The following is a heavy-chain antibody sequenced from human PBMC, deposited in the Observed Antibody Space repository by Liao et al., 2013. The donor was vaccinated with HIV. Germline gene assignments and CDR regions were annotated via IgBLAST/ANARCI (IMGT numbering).Heavy chain of an antibody. CDR3: ARDQGYCSSTSCYYNWFDP. D-gene: IGHD2-2*01. J-gene: IGHJ5*02. Sequence: QLQLQESGPGLVKPSETLSLTCTVSGGSISSSSYYWGWIRQPPGKGLEWIGSIYYSGSTYYNPSLKSRVTISVDTSKNQFSLKLSSVTAADTAVYYCARDQGYCSSTSCYYNWFDPWGQGTLVTVSS. CDR2: IYYSGST. V-gene: IGHV4-39*07. CDR1: GGSISSSSYY.